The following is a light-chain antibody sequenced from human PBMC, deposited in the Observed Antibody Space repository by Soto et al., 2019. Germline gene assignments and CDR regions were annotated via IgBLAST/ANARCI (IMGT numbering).Light chain of an antibody. Sequence: DIQMTQSPSSVSASVGDRVSITCRASQGISNWLAWYQQKPGRAPKLLIYTGSSLQSGVPSRFSVTGSGTDFTLTISSLQAEDVATYYCQQANSFPLTFGGGTKVEIK. CDR1: QGISNW. CDR3: QQANSFPLT. V-gene: IGKV1-12*01. J-gene: IGKJ4*01. CDR2: TGS.